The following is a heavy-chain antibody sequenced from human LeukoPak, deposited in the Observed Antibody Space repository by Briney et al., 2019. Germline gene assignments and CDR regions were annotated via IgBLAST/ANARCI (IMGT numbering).Heavy chain of an antibody. J-gene: IGHJ4*02. CDR2: IGWDSGRI. CDR1: GLILNDHA. D-gene: IGHD5-18*01. CDR3: ARDPKSVDTGDY. Sequence: GRSLRLSCVGSGLILNDHAMHWVRQVPGKGLEWVSGIGWDSGRIGYADSVKGRFTTSRDNAKNTLYLQMNSLRAEDTAVYYCARDPKSVDTGDYWGQGTLVTVSS. V-gene: IGHV3-9*01.